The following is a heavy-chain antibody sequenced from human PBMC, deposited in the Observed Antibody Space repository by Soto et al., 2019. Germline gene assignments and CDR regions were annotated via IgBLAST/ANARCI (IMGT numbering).Heavy chain of an antibody. CDR2: ISGSGGST. J-gene: IGHJ5*02. Sequence: GGSLRLSCAASGFTFSSYAMSWVRQAPGKGLEWVSAISGSGGSTYYADSVKGRFTISRDNSKNTLYLQMNSLRADDTALYYCAQGSTRSSSWYAGNWFDPWGQGTLVTVSS. D-gene: IGHD6-13*01. CDR3: AQGSTRSSSWYAGNWFDP. V-gene: IGHV3-23*01. CDR1: GFTFSSYA.